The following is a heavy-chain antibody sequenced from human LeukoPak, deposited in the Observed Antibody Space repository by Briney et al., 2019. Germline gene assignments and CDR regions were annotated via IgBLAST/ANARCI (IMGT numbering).Heavy chain of an antibody. V-gene: IGHV5-10-1*01. D-gene: IGHD3-10*01. CDR1: GHSFTCYW. CDR2: IDPSDSYT. CDR3: ARRGYYYYGMDV. J-gene: IGHJ6*02. Sequence: GESLKISCKDSGHSFTCYWISWVRQMPGKGLEWMGRIDPSDSYTNYSPSFQGHVTISVDKSISTAYLQWTSLKSSDSAMYYCARRGYYYYGMDVWGQGTTVTVSS.